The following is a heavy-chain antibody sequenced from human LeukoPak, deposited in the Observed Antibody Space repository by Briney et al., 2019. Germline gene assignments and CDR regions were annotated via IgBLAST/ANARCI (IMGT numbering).Heavy chain of an antibody. V-gene: IGHV3-74*01. CDR2: INSDGSST. CDR3: ARDFISSRSGYYYDSSGYSD. Sequence: AGGSLRLSCAASGFTFSSCWMHWVRQAPGKGLVWVSRINSDGSSTSYADSVKGRFTISRDNAKNTLYLQMNSLRAEDTAVYYCARDFISSRSGYYYDSSGYSDWGQGTLVTVSS. J-gene: IGHJ4*02. CDR1: GFTFSSCW. D-gene: IGHD3-22*01.